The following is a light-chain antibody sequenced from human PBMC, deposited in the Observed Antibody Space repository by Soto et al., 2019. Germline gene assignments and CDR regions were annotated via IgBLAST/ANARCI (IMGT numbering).Light chain of an antibody. CDR3: QQYVWSPPFT. V-gene: IGKV3-20*01. Sequence: EIVLTQSPGTLSLSPGERATLSCRASQTINNNHLAWYQQKPGQAPRPLFYGASTRATGIPDRFSGSGSGTDFSLTISRLEPDDFAVYYCQQYVWSPPFTFGPGTKVDIK. J-gene: IGKJ3*01. CDR2: GAS. CDR1: QTINNNH.